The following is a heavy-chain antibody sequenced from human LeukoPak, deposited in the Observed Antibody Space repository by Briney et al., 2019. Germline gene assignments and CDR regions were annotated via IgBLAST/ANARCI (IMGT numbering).Heavy chain of an antibody. CDR1: GYTLTELC. Sequence: ASVKVSCKVSGYTLTELCMHWVRQAPGKGLEWMGGFDPEDGETIYAQKFQGRVTMTEDTSTDTAYMELRSLRPEDTAVYFCAKGSKQLVITRDHYMDVWGKGTTVTISS. V-gene: IGHV1-24*01. J-gene: IGHJ6*03. CDR3: AKGSKQLVITRDHYMDV. CDR2: FDPEDGET. D-gene: IGHD3-9*01.